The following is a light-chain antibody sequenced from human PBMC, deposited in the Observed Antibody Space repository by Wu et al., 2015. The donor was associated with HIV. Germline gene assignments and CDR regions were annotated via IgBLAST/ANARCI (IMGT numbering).Light chain of an antibody. Sequence: EIVMTQSPATLSVSPGERATLSCRASQSVNSNLAWYQQKPGQTPRLLIYGASTRATGIPARFSGSASGTEFTLTVSRLEPEDFAVYYCQQYGSSSWTFGQGTKVEIK. CDR3: QQYGSSSWT. J-gene: IGKJ1*01. CDR1: QSVNSN. V-gene: IGKV3-15*01. CDR2: GAS.